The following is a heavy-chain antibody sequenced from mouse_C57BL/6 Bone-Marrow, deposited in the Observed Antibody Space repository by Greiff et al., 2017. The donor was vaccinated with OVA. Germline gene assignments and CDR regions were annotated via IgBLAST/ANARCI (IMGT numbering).Heavy chain of an antibody. V-gene: IGHV5-4*01. Sequence: VQLQQSGGGLVKPGGSLKLSCAASGFTFSSYAMSWVRQTPEKRLEWVATISDGGSYTYYPDNVKGRFTISRDNAKNNLYLQMSHLKSEDTAMYYCARDLNYPLDYWGQGTTLTVSS. CDR2: ISDGGSYT. CDR3: ARDLNYPLDY. D-gene: IGHD2-1*01. J-gene: IGHJ2*01. CDR1: GFTFSSYA.